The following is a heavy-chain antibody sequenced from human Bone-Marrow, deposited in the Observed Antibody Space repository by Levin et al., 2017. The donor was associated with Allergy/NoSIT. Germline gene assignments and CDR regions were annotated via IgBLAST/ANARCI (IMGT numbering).Heavy chain of an antibody. Sequence: GASVKVSCAASGFTFSRYAMSWVRQAPGKGPEWVSFISDNSYTRHYADSVKGRFTISRDNSKNMLYLQMNGLRAEDTAIYYCAKDPPAVLGWYFDIWGRGTLVVVSS. V-gene: IGHV3-23*01. D-gene: IGHD1-14*01. J-gene: IGHJ2*01. CDR2: ISDNSYTR. CDR3: AKDPPAVLGWYFDI. CDR1: GFTFSRYA.